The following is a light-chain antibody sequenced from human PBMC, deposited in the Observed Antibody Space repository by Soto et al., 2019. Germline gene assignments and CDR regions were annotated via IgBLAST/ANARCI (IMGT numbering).Light chain of an antibody. CDR3: QQHYSTPRT. Sequence: DIVMTQSPDSLAVSLGERATINCKSSQSVLYSSNNNNYLAWYQQKPGQPPKLLISWASTRESGVPDRFSGSGSVTDFTLTISSLQAEDVAVYYCQQHYSTPRTFGQGTKVEIK. V-gene: IGKV4-1*01. CDR1: QSVLYSSNNNNY. CDR2: WAS. J-gene: IGKJ1*01.